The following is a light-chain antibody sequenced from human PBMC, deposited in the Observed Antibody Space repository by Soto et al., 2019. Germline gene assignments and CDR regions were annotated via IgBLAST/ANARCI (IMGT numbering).Light chain of an antibody. J-gene: IGLJ2*01. V-gene: IGLV2-14*01. Sequence: QSALTQPASVSGSPGQSITISCTGSSSDVGAYNYVSWYLQHPGKAPKLLIYGVGNRPSGVSARFSGSKSGDTASLTISGLQAEDEADYYCSSYTRTDTVVFGGGTKLTVL. CDR3: SSYTRTDTVV. CDR1: SSDVGAYNY. CDR2: GVG.